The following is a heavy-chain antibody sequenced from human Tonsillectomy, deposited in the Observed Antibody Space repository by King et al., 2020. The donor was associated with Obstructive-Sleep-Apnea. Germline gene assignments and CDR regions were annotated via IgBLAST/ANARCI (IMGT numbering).Heavy chain of an antibody. CDR1: GFTFSNYA. D-gene: IGHD4-11*01. V-gene: IGHV3-64D*06. CDR2: LIGNGGST. Sequence: VQLVESGGGLVQPGGSLRLSCSASGFTFSNYAMHWVRQAPGKGLKYVSTLIGNGGSTYYADSVKGRFTISRDNSKNTLYLQVSSLRADDTALYYCVKGTVTTVPRFDYWGQGTLVTVSS. CDR3: VKGTVTTVPRFDY. J-gene: IGHJ4*02.